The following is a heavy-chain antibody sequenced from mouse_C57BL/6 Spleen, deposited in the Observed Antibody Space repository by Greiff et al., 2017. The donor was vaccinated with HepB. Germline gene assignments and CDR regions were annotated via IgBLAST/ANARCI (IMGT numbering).Heavy chain of an antibody. D-gene: IGHD2-5*01. J-gene: IGHJ2*01. CDR2: ISSGGSYT. CDR3: ARPYYSNPYYFDY. CDR1: GFTFSSYG. V-gene: IGHV5-6*01. Sequence: VESGGDLVKPGGSLKLSCAASGFTFSSYGMSWVRQTPDKRLEWVATISSGGSYTYYPDSVKGRFTISRDNAKNTLYLQMSSLKSEDTAMYYCARPYYSNPYYFDYWGQGTTLTVSS.